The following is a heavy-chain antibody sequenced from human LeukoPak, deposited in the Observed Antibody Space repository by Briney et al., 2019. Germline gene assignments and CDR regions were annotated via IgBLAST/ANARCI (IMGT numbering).Heavy chain of an antibody. Sequence: GGSLRLSCPASVFTFSSYAMHWVRQAPDKGLEWMAVISSDGNNEYYADSVKGRFTISRDNSKNTLYLQMNSLRPEDTAVYYCARETSRRGGHDYCGQGTLVTVSS. V-gene: IGHV3-30-3*01. CDR3: ARETSRRGGHDY. J-gene: IGHJ4*02. CDR1: VFTFSSYA. D-gene: IGHD2-15*01. CDR2: ISSDGNNE.